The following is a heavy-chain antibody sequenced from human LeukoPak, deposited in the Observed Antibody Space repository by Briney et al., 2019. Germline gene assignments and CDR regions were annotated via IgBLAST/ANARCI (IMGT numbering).Heavy chain of an antibody. CDR3: ARDLEAANTYYFDY. V-gene: IGHV3-66*01. J-gene: IGHJ4*02. Sequence: QPGGSLRLSCAASGFTFNYYAMTWVRQGPGKGLEWVSIISSAGTTYYADSVKGRFTISRDNSKNTVYLQVNSLRDEDTAVYYCARDLEAANTYYFDYWGQGTMVTVSS. CDR2: ISSAGTT. CDR1: GFTFNYYA. D-gene: IGHD6-13*01.